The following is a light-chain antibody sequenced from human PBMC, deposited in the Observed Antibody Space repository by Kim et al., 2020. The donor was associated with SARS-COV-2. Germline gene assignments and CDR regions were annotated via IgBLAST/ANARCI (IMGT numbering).Light chain of an antibody. J-gene: IGKJ4*01. CDR3: QQANSFPLT. CDR2: SAF. CDR1: QGIGRW. Sequence: DIQMTQSPSSVSASVGDRVTISCRASQGIGRWLAWYQQKPGKAPNLLIYSAFSLQSGVPSRFSGSGSGTDFTLTISSLQPGDFATYYCQQANSFPLTVGGGTKVDIK. V-gene: IGKV1-12*01.